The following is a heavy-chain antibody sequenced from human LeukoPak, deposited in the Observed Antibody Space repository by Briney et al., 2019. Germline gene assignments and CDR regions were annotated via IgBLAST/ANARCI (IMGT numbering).Heavy chain of an antibody. J-gene: IGHJ3*02. V-gene: IGHV3-21*01. D-gene: IGHD6-19*01. CDR1: GLTFSIYS. CDR2: ISSSSSYI. CDR3: ARRSQWLVQGAFDI. Sequence: GGSLSLFCAASGLTFSIYSMNCVRQAPGKGLECVSSISSSSSYIYYADSVKGRFTISRDNAKNSLYLQMNSLRAEDTAVYYCARRSQWLVQGAFDIWGQGTMVTVSS.